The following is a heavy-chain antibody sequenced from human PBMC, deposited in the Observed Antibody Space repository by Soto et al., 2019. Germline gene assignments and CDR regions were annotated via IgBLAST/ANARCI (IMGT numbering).Heavy chain of an antibody. V-gene: IGHV4-30-2*01. Sequence: PSETLSLTCAVSGGSISSGGYSWSWVRQPPGKGLEWIGYIYHSGSTYYNPSLKSRVTISVDRSKNQFSLKLSSVTAADTAVYYCARGLGYCISTSCYLGSCGMDVWGQGTTVTVSS. CDR3: ARGLGYCISTSCYLGSCGMDV. CDR1: GGSISSGGYS. CDR2: IYHSGST. J-gene: IGHJ6*02. D-gene: IGHD2-2*01.